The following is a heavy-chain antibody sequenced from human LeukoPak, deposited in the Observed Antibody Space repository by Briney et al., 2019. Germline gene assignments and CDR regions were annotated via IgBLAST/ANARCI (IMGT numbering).Heavy chain of an antibody. CDR3: AKAWSAVAGTLTLGY. CDR1: GFTFSNYW. CDR2: ISGSGGST. J-gene: IGHJ4*02. D-gene: IGHD6-19*01. Sequence: GGSLRLSCAASGFTFSNYWMTWVRQAPGKGLEWVSAISGSGGSTYYADSVKGRFTISRDNSKNTLYLQMNSLRAEDTAVYYCAKAWSAVAGTLTLGYWGQGTLVTVSS. V-gene: IGHV3-23*01.